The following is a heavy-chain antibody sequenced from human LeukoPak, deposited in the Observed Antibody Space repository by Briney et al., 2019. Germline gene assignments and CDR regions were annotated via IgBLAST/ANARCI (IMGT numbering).Heavy chain of an antibody. CDR3: AKLPSTNGDYAGNWFDP. V-gene: IGHV3-23*01. Sequence: GGSLRLSCAASGFTFSSYAKSWVRQAPGKGLEWVSAISGSGGSTYYADSVKGRFTISRDNSKNTLYLQMNSLRAEDTAVYYCAKLPSTNGDYAGNWFDPWGQGTLVTVSS. D-gene: IGHD4-17*01. CDR2: ISGSGGST. CDR1: GFTFSSYA. J-gene: IGHJ5*02.